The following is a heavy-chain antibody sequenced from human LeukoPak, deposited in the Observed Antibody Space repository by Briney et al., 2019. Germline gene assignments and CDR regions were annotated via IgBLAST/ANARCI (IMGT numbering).Heavy chain of an antibody. Sequence: SETLSLTCTVSGGSISSYYWSWIRQPPGKGLEWIGYIYYSGSTNYNPSLKSRVTISVDTSKNQFSLKLSSVTAADTAVYYCARLLAAHRRYYFDYWGQGTLVTVSS. V-gene: IGHV4-59*01. CDR3: ARLLAAHRRYYFDY. CDR1: GGSISSYY. J-gene: IGHJ4*02. CDR2: IYYSGST. D-gene: IGHD2-15*01.